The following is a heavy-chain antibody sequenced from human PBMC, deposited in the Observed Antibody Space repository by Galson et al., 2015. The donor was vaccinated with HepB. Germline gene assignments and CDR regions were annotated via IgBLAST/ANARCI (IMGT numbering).Heavy chain of an antibody. CDR2: IYPVDSYV. J-gene: IGHJ4*02. CDR3: ARSFTAVAPLDY. Sequence: SGAEVKKPGESLKISCKGSGYSFASYWINWVRQMPGKGLECMGRIYPVDSYVNYSPSFYGHVTTSIDKSTNTVYVQWSGLKASDTAMYYCARSFTAVAPLDYWGQGTLVTVSS. D-gene: IGHD6-19*01. CDR1: GYSFASYW. V-gene: IGHV5-10-1*01.